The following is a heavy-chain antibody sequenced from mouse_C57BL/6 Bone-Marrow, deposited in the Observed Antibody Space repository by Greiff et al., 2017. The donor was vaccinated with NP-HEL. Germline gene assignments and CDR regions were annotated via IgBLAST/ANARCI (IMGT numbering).Heavy chain of an antibody. CDR3: AIWITTVVARYFDV. CDR2: IHPSDSDT. CDR1: GYTFTSYW. V-gene: IGHV1-74*01. J-gene: IGHJ1*03. D-gene: IGHD1-1*01. Sequence: QVQLKQPGAELVKPGASVKVSCKASGYTFTSYWMHWVKQRPGQGLEWIGRIHPSDSDTNYNQKFKGKATLTVDKSSSTAYMQLSSLTSEDSAVYYCAIWITTVVARYFDVWGTGTTVTVSS.